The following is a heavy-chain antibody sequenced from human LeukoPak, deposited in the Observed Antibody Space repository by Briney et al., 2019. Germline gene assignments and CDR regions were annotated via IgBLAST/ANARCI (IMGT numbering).Heavy chain of an antibody. CDR1: GCIFSSNY. D-gene: IGHD1-26*01. J-gene: IGHJ4*02. CDR3: ARVGPTRSDFDY. Sequence: GGSLRLSCVASGCIFSSNYMTRVRQAPGKGLEWVSVIFSGGSTYYADSVKGRVTISRDNSKNTLYLQMNNLRGEDTAVYYCARVGPTRSDFDYWGQGTLVTVSS. CDR2: IFSGGST. V-gene: IGHV3-53*01.